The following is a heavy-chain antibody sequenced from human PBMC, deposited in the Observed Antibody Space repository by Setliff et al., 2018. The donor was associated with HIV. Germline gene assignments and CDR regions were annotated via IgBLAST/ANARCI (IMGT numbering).Heavy chain of an antibody. CDR1: YGSISGHY. D-gene: IGHD3-10*01. CDR3: VREGVRRGLGSGSFRYRAYYFDQ. J-gene: IGHJ4*02. Sequence: PSETLSLTCTVSYGSISGHYWTWIRQPPGKGLEWIGYIYYSGSTNYNPSLKSRITISVDTSKNQFSLNLRSVTAADTAVYYCVREGVRRGLGSGSFRYRAYYFDQWGQGTLVTVSS. CDR2: IYYSGST. V-gene: IGHV4-59*11.